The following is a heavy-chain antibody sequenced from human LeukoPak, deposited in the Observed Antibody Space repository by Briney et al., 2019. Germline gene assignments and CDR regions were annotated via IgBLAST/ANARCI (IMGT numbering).Heavy chain of an antibody. CDR1: GYTFTNYG. Sequence: ASVKVSCKASGYTFTNYGISWVRPAPGQGVEWVGWISAYNGNTNYAQKLQGRVTMTTDTSTSTAYMELSSLRSEDTAVYYCARSGGSRTYYYDSSGYSDAFDIWGQGTMVTVSS. D-gene: IGHD3-22*01. V-gene: IGHV1-18*01. J-gene: IGHJ3*02. CDR2: ISAYNGNT. CDR3: ARSGGSRTYYYDSSGYSDAFDI.